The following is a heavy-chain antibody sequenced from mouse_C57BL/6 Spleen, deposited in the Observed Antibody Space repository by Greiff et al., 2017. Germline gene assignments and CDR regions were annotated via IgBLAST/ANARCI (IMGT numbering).Heavy chain of an antibody. CDR2: IWSGGST. D-gene: IGHD1-1*01. CDR1: GFSLTSYG. CDR3: ARGVITTVVYWYFDV. Sequence: VQLQQSGPGLVQPSQSLSITCTVSGFSLTSYGVHWVRQSPGKGLEWLGVIWSGGSTDYNAAFISRLSISKDNSKSQVFFKMNRLQADDTAIYYCARGVITTVVYWYFDVWGTGTTVTVSS. J-gene: IGHJ1*03. V-gene: IGHV2-2*01.